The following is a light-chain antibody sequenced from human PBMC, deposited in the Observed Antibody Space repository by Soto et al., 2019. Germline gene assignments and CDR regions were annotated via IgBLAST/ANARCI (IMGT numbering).Light chain of an antibody. CDR1: QSLVYSDGNTY. V-gene: IGKV2-30*01. J-gene: IGKJ1*01. CDR2: KVS. CDR3: MQVTHWPWT. Sequence: DVVMTQSPLSLPVTLGQPASISCRSSQSLVYSDGNTYLNWFQQRPGQSPRRLIYKVSNRDSGFPERFRGSGSGTDCPLNISRWGGEGVGVFYCMQVTHWPWTFSQGTKVEIK.